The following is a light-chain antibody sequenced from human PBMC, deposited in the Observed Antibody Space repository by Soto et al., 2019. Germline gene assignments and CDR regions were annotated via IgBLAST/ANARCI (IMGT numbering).Light chain of an antibody. CDR2: DAS. CDR1: QSVSSSY. Sequence: NVLTQSPGTLSLSPGGRATLSCRPSQSVSSSYLAWYQQKPGQAPRLLIYDASKRATGIPARFSGSGSATSFSLTISSLQPEDFATYYCQQSYSRPLTFGGGTKVDIK. V-gene: IGKV3D-20*02. CDR3: QQSYSRPLT. J-gene: IGKJ4*01.